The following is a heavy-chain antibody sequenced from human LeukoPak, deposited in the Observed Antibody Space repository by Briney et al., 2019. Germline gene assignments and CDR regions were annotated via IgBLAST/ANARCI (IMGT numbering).Heavy chain of an antibody. V-gene: IGHV3-30*02. J-gene: IGHJ3*02. Sequence: GGSLRLSCAASGFPFSNYGMHWVRQAPGKGLEWVAFIRYDGSNKFYADSVKGRFTISRDNSKNTLYLQMSSLRAEDTAVYYCAKHRYYDISGYYAPFAFDIWGQGTMVTVSS. CDR1: GFPFSNYG. CDR3: AKHRYYDISGYYAPFAFDI. D-gene: IGHD3-22*01. CDR2: IRYDGSNK.